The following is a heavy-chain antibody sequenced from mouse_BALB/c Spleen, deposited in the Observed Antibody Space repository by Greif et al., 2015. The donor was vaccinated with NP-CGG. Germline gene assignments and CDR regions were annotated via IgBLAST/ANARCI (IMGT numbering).Heavy chain of an antibody. J-gene: IGHJ3*01. CDR2: ILPGSGST. D-gene: IGHD3-1*01. V-gene: IGHV1-9*01. CDR3: ARRSSGPAWFAY. CDR1: GYTFSSYW. Sequence: VQLQQSGAELMKPGASVKISCKATGYTFSSYWIEWVKQRPGHGLEWIGEILPGSGSTNYNEKFKGKATFTADTSSNTAYMQLSSLTSEDSAVYYCARRSSGPAWFAYWGQGTLVTVSA.